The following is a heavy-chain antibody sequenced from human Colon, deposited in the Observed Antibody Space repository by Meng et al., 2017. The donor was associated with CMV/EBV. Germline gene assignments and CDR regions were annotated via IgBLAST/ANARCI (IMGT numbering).Heavy chain of an antibody. V-gene: IGHV3-7*01. CDR1: GFTFSSYE. J-gene: IGHJ4*02. CDR2: TNEDGSDK. Sequence: GGSLRLSCAVSGFTFSSYEMNWVRQAPGKGLEWVAKTNEDGSDKYYVDSVKGRFTIFRDNAKNSVYLQMNSLRAEDTAVYYCASTGPLYGLYFCYWGQGTLVTVSS. D-gene: IGHD2-8*01. CDR3: ASTGPLYGLYFCY.